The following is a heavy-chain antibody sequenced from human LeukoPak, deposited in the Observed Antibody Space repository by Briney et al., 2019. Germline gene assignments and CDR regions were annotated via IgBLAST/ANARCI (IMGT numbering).Heavy chain of an antibody. J-gene: IGHJ4*02. D-gene: IGHD5-12*01. V-gene: IGHV4-59*01. Sequence: SETLSLTCTVSGGSISSYCWSWIRQPPGKGLEWIGYIYYSGSTNYNPSLKSRVTISVDTSKNQFSLKLSSVTAADTAVYYCARDLALDYWGQGTLVTVSS. CDR2: IYYSGST. CDR3: ARDLALDY. CDR1: GGSISSYC.